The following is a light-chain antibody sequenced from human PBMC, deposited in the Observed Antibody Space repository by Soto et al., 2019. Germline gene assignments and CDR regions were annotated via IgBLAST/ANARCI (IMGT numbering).Light chain of an antibody. J-gene: IGLJ2*01. Sequence: QSVLTQPPSVSGSPGQSVTISCTGTSSDVGSYNRVSWYQQPPGTAPKLMIYEVSNRPSGLPDRFSGSKSGNTASLTISGLQAEDEADYYCSSFTGSSTLVFGGGTKLTVL. CDR3: SSFTGSSTLV. CDR1: SSDVGSYNR. V-gene: IGLV2-18*02. CDR2: EVS.